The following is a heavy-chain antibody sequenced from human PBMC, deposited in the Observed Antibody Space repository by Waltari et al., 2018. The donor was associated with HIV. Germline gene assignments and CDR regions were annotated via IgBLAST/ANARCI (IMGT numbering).Heavy chain of an antibody. CDR2: IYYSGST. Sequence: QVQLQESGPGLVKPSETLSLTCTVSGGSISSYYWSWIRQPPGKGLEWIGYIYYSGSTNYNPSLKSRVTISVDTSKNQFSLKLSSVTAADTAVYYCARDSSYSNHYYYGMDVWGQGTTVTVSS. V-gene: IGHV4-59*01. CDR1: GGSISSYY. J-gene: IGHJ6*02. CDR3: ARDSSYSNHYYYGMDV. D-gene: IGHD4-4*01.